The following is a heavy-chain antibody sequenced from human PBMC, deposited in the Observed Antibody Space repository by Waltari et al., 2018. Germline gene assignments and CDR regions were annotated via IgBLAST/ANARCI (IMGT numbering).Heavy chain of an antibody. CDR2: IHPGRTDT. CDR1: GYSFTSRW. D-gene: IGHD6-6*01. CDR3: ARGAPPDY. V-gene: IGHV5-51*01. J-gene: IGHJ4*02. Sequence: EVQLVQSGPEVKKPGESLKISCQGSGYSFTSRWLGWVRQLPGKGLDWMGIIHPGRTDTRAHPSFQGQVTISAGKSSSTAYLQWSSLKASDTGIYYCARGAPPDYWGQGTLVTVSS.